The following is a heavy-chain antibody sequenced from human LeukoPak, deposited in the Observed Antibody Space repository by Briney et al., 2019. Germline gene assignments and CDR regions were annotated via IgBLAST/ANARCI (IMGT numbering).Heavy chain of an antibody. D-gene: IGHD4-17*01. CDR2: IRYDGSNK. Sequence: AGGSLRLSCAASGFTFSSYGMHWVRQAPGKGLEWVAFIRYDGSNKYYADSVKGRFTISRDNSKNTLYLQMNSLRAEDTAVYYCAKNRENYGEETMDVWGKGTTVTVSS. V-gene: IGHV3-30*02. CDR3: AKNRENYGEETMDV. J-gene: IGHJ6*04. CDR1: GFTFSSYG.